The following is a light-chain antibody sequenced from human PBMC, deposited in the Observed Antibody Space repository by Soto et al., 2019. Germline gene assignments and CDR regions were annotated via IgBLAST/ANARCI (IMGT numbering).Light chain of an antibody. CDR2: AAS. CDR3: QKINSYPLI. J-gene: IGKJ4*01. Sequence: EIKCSQSPSTLYDSVEDRVPITCRASQSISRWLAWYQQRPGKAPKILIYAASSLQSGVPSRFSGSGSRTECTLPIRSWQPEDFATYSCQKINSYPLIFGGGTNV. CDR1: QSISRW. V-gene: IGKV1-5*01.